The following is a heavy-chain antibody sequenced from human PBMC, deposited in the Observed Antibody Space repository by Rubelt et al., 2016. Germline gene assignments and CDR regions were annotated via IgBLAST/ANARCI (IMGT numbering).Heavy chain of an antibody. CDR3: ASPGPRGYFDY. CDR1: GGSFSGYY. Sequence: QVQLQQWGAGLLKPSETLSLTCAVYGGSFSGYYWSWIRQPPGKGLEWIGEFNHSVSPNYNPSLKSLVTISVDTSKNQFSLKLSSGTAADTAVYYCASPGPRGYFDYWGQGTLVTVSS. CDR2: FNHSVSP. J-gene: IGHJ4*02. V-gene: IGHV4-34*01. D-gene: IGHD3-10*01.